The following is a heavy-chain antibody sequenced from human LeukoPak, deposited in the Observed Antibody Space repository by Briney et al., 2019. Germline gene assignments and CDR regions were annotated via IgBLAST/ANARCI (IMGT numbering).Heavy chain of an antibody. D-gene: IGHD3-10*01. Sequence: SETLSLTCTVSGGSISSISNYWGWIRQPPGKGLEWIGEINHSGSTNYNPSLKSRVTISVDTSKNQFSLKLSSVTAADTAVYYCARSKRMVRGVIDYWGQGTLVTVSS. CDR3: ARSKRMVRGVIDY. V-gene: IGHV4-39*07. J-gene: IGHJ4*02. CDR1: GGSISSISNY. CDR2: INHSGST.